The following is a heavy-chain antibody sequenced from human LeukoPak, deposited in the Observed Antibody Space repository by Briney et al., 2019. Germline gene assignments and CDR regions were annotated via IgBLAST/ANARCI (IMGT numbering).Heavy chain of an antibody. D-gene: IGHD6-13*01. CDR3: ARVRRTSIIWYVEKPRYPDALDI. J-gene: IGHJ3*02. V-gene: IGHV4-59*01. CDR1: GGSISSYY. CDR2: FYYSGSA. Sequence: SETLSPTCTVSGGSISSYYWIWIRQPPGKGLGWISDFYYSGSASYNPSLKSPVTISLDPSKNQLSLRLSSVTAADTAVYYCARVRRTSIIWYVEKPRYPDALDIWGQGTMVTVSS.